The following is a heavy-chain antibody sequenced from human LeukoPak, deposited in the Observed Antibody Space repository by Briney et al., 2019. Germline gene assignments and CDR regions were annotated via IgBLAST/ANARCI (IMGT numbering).Heavy chain of an antibody. V-gene: IGHV3-11*01. CDR3: ARAGSAVAVHYGMDV. Sequence: PGGTLRLSCAASGFTFSDYYMSWIRQAPGKGLEWVSYISSSGSTIYYADSVKGRFTISRDNAKNSLYLQMNSLRAEDTAVYYCARAGSAVAVHYGMDVWGQGTTVTVSS. D-gene: IGHD6-19*01. CDR1: GFTFSDYY. CDR2: ISSSGSTI. J-gene: IGHJ6*02.